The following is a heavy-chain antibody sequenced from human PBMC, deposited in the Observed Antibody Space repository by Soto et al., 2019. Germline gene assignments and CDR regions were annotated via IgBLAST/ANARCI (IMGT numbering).Heavy chain of an antibody. CDR1: GFTFSSYA. CDR2: IYYSGST. D-gene: IGHD3-22*01. V-gene: IGHV4-59*03. J-gene: IGHJ4*02. CDR3: AVSTGSSQYYFDS. Sequence: GSLRLSCAASGFTFSSYAMNWVRQAPGKGLEWIGDIYYSGSTNYNPSLKSRVTISIDTSKEEFSLNLNSVAAADTAVYYCAVSTGSSQYYFDSVGQGALVTVSS.